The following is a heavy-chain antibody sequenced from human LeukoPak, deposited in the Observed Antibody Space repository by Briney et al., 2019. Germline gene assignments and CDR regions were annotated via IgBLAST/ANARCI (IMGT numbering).Heavy chain of an antibody. CDR1: GFAFSSYS. D-gene: IGHD1-1*01. CDR3: ARDDPETGTYQFDY. V-gene: IGHV3-21*04. CDR2: ISSSSSYI. J-gene: IGHJ4*02. Sequence: PGWALRLSCAASGFAFSSYSMNWVRQAPGKGLEWVSSISSSSSYIYYADSVKGRFTISRDNAKNSLYLQMNSLRAEDTAVYYCARDDPETGTYQFDYWGQGTLVTVSS.